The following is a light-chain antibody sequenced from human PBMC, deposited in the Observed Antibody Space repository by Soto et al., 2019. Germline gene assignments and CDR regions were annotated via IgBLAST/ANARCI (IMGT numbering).Light chain of an antibody. Sequence: DIQMTQSPSTLSASVGDRVTITFRASQSISSWLAWYQQKPGKAPELLIYDASTLKSGVPSRFSGSGSGTEFILNISSLQPDDFATYYCQQYNVYFYTFGQGTKV. J-gene: IGKJ2*01. CDR2: DAS. V-gene: IGKV1-5*01. CDR1: QSISSW. CDR3: QQYNVYFYT.